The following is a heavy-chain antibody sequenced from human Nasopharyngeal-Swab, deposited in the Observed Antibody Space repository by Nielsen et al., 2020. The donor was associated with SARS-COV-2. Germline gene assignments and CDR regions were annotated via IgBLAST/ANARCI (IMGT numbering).Heavy chain of an antibody. CDR3: ARDRIAAAGDAFDI. CDR2: IWYDGSNK. Sequence: GESLKISCAASGFTFSSYGMHWVRQAPGKGLEWVAVIWYDGSNKYYADSVKGQFTISRDNSKNTLYLQMNSLRAEDTAVYYCARDRIAAAGDAFDIWGQGTMVTVSS. D-gene: IGHD6-13*01. V-gene: IGHV3-33*01. J-gene: IGHJ3*02. CDR1: GFTFSSYG.